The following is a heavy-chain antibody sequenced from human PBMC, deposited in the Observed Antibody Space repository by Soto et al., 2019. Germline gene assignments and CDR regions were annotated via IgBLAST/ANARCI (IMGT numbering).Heavy chain of an antibody. CDR2: ISGSGSPT. CDR1: GFSFGSYA. J-gene: IGHJ6*01. V-gene: IGHV3-23*01. Sequence: PGGSLRLSCAASGFSFGSYAMTWVRQAPGRGLEWVSAISGSGSPTYYADSVKGRFTISRDNSKNTLYLQMNSLRADDTAVYYCARDMSGGTYNYYYGMDVWGQGTTVNVSS. CDR3: ARDMSGGTYNYYYGMDV. D-gene: IGHD1-26*01.